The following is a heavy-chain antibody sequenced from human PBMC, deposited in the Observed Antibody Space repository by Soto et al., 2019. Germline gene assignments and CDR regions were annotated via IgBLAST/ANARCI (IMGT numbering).Heavy chain of an antibody. D-gene: IGHD3-10*01. V-gene: IGHV4-30-4*01. Sequence: PSETLSLTCSVSGASIYNGGYFWSWIRQSPVKGLEWIGHIHNSGSPYNNPSLKSRVTLSVDTSKNQFSLKLSSVTAADAAVYYCTRQGFGEVHGLVDVWGQGTTVTVSS. J-gene: IGHJ6*02. CDR1: GASIYNGGYF. CDR3: TRQGFGEVHGLVDV. CDR2: IHNSGSP.